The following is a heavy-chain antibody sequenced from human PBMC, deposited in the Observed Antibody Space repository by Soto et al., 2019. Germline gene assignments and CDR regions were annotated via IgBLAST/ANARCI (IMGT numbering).Heavy chain of an antibody. CDR3: ARESGWYYFYMDV. Sequence: GGSLILSCAASGSSFGRYNMNWVRQAPGKGLQWVSSISGSGTTMYYADSVKGRFTISRDNAKNSLYLQMNSLRAEDTAVYYCARESGWYYFYMDVWGKGTTVTVSS. CDR1: GSSFGRYN. V-gene: IGHV3-48*01. J-gene: IGHJ6*03. CDR2: ISGSGTTM. D-gene: IGHD6-19*01.